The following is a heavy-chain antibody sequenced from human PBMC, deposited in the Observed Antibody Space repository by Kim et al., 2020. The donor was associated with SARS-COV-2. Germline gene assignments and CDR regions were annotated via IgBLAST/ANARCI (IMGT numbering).Heavy chain of an antibody. CDR2: IIPIFGTA. CDR3: ARRFCSSTSCSHFDY. CDR1: GGTFSSYA. D-gene: IGHD2-2*01. Sequence: SVKVSCKASGGTFSSYAISWVRQAPGQGLEWMGGIIPIFGTANYAQKFQGRVTITADESTSTAYMELSSLRSEDTAVYYCARRFCSSTSCSHFDYWGQGTLVTVSS. J-gene: IGHJ4*02. V-gene: IGHV1-69*13.